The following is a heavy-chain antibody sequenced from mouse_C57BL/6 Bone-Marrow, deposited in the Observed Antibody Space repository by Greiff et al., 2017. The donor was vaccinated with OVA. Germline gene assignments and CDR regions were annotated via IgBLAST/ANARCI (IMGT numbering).Heavy chain of an antibody. Sequence: EVKLVESGPGLAKPSQTLSLTCSVTGYSITSDYWNWIRKFPGNKLEYMGYISYSGSTYYNPSLYSRISITRDTSKNQYYLQLNTGTTEDTATYYGARGDSSGYVYYFDYWGQGTTLTVSS. V-gene: IGHV3-8*01. CDR1: GYSITSDY. CDR3: ARGDSSGYVYYFDY. CDR2: ISYSGST. J-gene: IGHJ2*01. D-gene: IGHD3-2*02.